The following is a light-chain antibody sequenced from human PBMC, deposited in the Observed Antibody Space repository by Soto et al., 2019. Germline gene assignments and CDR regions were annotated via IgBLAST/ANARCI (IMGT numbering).Light chain of an antibody. CDR2: DNS. Sequence: QAVVTQPPSVSGAPGQRVTISCTGSSSNIGAGYDVHWYQQLPGTAPKLLIYDNSNRPSGVPDRFSGSKSGTSASLAITGLQAEDEADYYCQSYDSSLSGREVFGGGTQLTVL. J-gene: IGLJ2*01. V-gene: IGLV1-40*01. CDR3: QSYDSSLSGREV. CDR1: SSNIGAGYD.